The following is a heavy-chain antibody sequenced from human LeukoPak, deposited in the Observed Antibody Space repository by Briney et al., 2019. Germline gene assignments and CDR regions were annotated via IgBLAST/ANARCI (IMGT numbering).Heavy chain of an antibody. CDR3: ARGKSAATPIDY. CDR1: GFTFSSYE. D-gene: IGHD6-13*01. Sequence: PGGSLRLSCAASGFTFSSYEMNWVRQAPGKGLEWVSYISSSGSTIYYADSVKGRFTISRDNAKNSLYLQINSLTAEDTALYYCARGKSAATPIDYWGQGTLVTVSS. CDR2: ISSSGSTI. J-gene: IGHJ4*02. V-gene: IGHV3-48*03.